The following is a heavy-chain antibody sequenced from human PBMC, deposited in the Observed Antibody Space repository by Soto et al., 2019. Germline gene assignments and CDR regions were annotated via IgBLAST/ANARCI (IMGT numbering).Heavy chain of an antibody. CDR1: GFTFSSHS. J-gene: IGHJ3*02. V-gene: IGHV3-21*01. CDR2: ISSSSSYI. CDR3: ARAPSRYCTGGSCYPDAFDI. D-gene: IGHD2-15*01. Sequence: PGGSLRLSCAASGFTFSSHSMNWVRQAPGKGLEWVSSISSSSSYIYYADSVKGRFTISRDNAKNSLYLQMNSLRAEDTAVYYCARAPSRYCTGGSCYPDAFDIWGQGTMVTVSS.